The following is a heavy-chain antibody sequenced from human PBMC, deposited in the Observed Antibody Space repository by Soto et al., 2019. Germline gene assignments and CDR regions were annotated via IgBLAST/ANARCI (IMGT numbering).Heavy chain of an antibody. Sequence: GASVKVSCKASGYTFTSYAMHWVRQAPGQRLEWMGWINAGNGNTKYSQKFQGRVTITRDTSASTAYMELSSLRSEDTAVYYCARDLRGVVVNNYYYYGMDVWGQGTTVTVSS. CDR1: GYTFTSYA. V-gene: IGHV1-3*01. J-gene: IGHJ6*02. D-gene: IGHD2-21*01. CDR2: INAGNGNT. CDR3: ARDLRGVVVNNYYYYGMDV.